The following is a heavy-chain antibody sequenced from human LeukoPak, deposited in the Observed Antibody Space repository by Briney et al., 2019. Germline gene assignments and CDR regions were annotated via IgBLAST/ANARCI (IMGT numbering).Heavy chain of an antibody. CDR1: GFTFTTYW. J-gene: IGHJ4*02. Sequence: PGGSLRLSCAASGFTFTTYWMSWVRQAPGKGLEWVSYISSSGDTIFYADSVKGRFTISRDNAKNSLYLQMNSLRAEDTAVYYCARDKIVGATYFDYWGQGTLVTVSS. CDR2: ISSSGDTI. CDR3: ARDKIVGATYFDY. D-gene: IGHD1-26*01. V-gene: IGHV3-48*04.